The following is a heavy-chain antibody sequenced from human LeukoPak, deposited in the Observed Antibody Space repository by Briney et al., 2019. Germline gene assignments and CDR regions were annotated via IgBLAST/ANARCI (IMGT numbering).Heavy chain of an antibody. Sequence: SQTLSLTCDISGDSVSRNSATWHWLRQSPSRGLECLGRTYYRSKWYNDYAASVQSRITINADTSKNQISLQLNSVTPEDTAVYYCGRGWNYIDYWGQGTLVTVSS. J-gene: IGHJ4*02. CDR3: GRGWNYIDY. CDR1: GDSVSRNSAT. V-gene: IGHV6-1*01. D-gene: IGHD1-1*01. CDR2: TYYRSKWYN.